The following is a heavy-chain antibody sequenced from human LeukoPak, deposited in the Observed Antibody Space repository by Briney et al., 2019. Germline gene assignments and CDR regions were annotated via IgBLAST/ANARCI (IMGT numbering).Heavy chain of an antibody. CDR3: ARGAYSSSWYHSYYYYGTDV. CDR2: IYTSGST. V-gene: IGHV4-4*07. J-gene: IGHJ6*02. D-gene: IGHD6-13*01. Sequence: PSETLSLTCTASGGSISSYYWSWIRQPAGKGLEWIGRIYTSGSTNYNPSLKSRVTMSVDTSKNQFSLKLSSVTAADTAVYYCARGAYSSSWYHSYYYYGTDVWGQGTTVTVSS. CDR1: GGSISSYY.